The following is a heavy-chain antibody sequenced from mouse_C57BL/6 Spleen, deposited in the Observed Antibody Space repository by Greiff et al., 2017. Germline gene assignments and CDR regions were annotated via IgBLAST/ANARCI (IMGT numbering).Heavy chain of an antibody. V-gene: IGHV1-81*01. CDR2: IYPRSGNT. J-gene: IGHJ2*01. D-gene: IGHD2-3*01. CDR3: ARYEDGYYVYFDY. Sequence: QVQLQQSGAELARPGASVKLSCKASGYTFTSYGISWVKQRTGQGLEWIGEIYPRSGNTYYNEKFKGKATLTAYKSSSTAYMELRSLTSEDSAVYFCARYEDGYYVYFDYWGQGTTLTVSS. CDR1: GYTFTSYG.